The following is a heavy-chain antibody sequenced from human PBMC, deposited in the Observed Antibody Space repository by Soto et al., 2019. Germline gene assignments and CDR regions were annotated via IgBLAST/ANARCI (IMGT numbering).Heavy chain of an antibody. D-gene: IGHD3-16*02. Sequence: QVQLVESGGGLVKPGGSLRLSCAASGFTFSDYYMSWIRQAPGKGLEWVSYISSSGSTIYYADSVKGRFTITRDNAKNTLYLQMNSMRAEDTAVYYCASGPYDYVWGSDPPHFDYWGQGTLVTVSS. CDR3: ASGPYDYVWGSDPPHFDY. V-gene: IGHV3-11*01. CDR2: ISSSGSTI. CDR1: GFTFSDYY. J-gene: IGHJ4*02.